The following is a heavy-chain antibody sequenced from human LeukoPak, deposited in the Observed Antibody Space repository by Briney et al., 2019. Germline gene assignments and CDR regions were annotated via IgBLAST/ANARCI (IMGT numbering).Heavy chain of an antibody. CDR2: INHSGST. Sequence: SETLSLTCAVYGGSFSGYYWSWIRQPPGKGLEWIGEINHSGSTNYNPSLKSRVTISVDTSKNQFSLTLSSVTAADTAVCYCARLESAAAGNRWFDPWGQGILVTVSS. CDR1: GGSFSGYY. V-gene: IGHV4-34*01. CDR3: ARLESAAAGNRWFDP. D-gene: IGHD6-13*01. J-gene: IGHJ5*02.